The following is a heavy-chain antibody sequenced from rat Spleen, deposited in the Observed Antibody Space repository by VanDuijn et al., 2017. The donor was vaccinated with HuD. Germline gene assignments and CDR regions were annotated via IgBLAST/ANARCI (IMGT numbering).Heavy chain of an antibody. CDR1: GFTFSDYN. J-gene: IGHJ2*01. CDR2: ISYDGSST. CDR3: ATHGEGYRYNYWYFDF. V-gene: IGHV5-7*01. D-gene: IGHD1-5*01. Sequence: EVQLVESGGGLVQPGRSLKLSCAASGFTFSDYNMAWVRQAPKKGLEWVATISYDGSSTYYRDSVKGRFTISRDNAKSTLYLQMDSLRSEDTATNYCATHGEGYRYNYWYFDFWGQGVMVTVSS.